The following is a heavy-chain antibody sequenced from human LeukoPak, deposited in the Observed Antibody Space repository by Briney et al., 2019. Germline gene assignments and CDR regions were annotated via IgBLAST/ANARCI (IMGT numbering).Heavy chain of an antibody. D-gene: IGHD5-12*01. J-gene: IGHJ4*02. CDR3: ARDRRCSDSDCTPGDDFDY. V-gene: IGHV3-74*01. Sequence: PGGSLSLSCAASVFSFSTYWMNCVRQAPGKGLVWVSRINPDGSITTSADSVRGRFTISRDNAKNTVSLQMNSLRAEDTAVYYCARDRRCSDSDCTPGDDFDYWGQGTLVTVSS. CDR1: VFSFSTYW. CDR2: INPDGSIT.